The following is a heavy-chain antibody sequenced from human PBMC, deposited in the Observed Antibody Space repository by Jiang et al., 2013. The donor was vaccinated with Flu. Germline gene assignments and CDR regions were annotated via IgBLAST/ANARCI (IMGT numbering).Heavy chain of an antibody. J-gene: IGHJ4*02. V-gene: IGHV4-59*08. CDR3: ARHYGDRPFVDY. CDR1: GGSISSYY. D-gene: IGHD4-17*01. CDR2: IYYSGST. Sequence: GLVKPSETLSLTCTVSGGSISSYYWSWIRQPPGKGLEWIGYIYYSGSTNYNPSLKSRVTISVDTSKNQFSLKLSSVTAADTAVYYCARHYGDRPFVDYWGQGTLVTVSS.